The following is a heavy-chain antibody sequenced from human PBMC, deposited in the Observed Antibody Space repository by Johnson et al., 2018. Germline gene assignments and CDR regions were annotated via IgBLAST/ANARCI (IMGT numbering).Heavy chain of an antibody. CDR3: AGGSPPFALTRFYP. D-gene: IGHD3-9*01. CDR2: IYDSGTT. J-gene: IGHJ5*02. CDR1: GDSISNFH. Sequence: QVQLQESGPGLMKPSETLSLTCTISGDSISNFHWTWIRQSPGKGLEWIGYIYDSGTTNYNPSLYNPSLTSRVTMSLDKSQNHFSLTLTTVPPADPAVYYCAGGSPPFALTRFYPWGQGTHVTVSS. V-gene: IGHV4-59*01.